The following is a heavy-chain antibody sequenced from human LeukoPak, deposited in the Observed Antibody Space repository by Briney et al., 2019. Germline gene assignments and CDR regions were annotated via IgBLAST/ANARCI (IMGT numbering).Heavy chain of an antibody. V-gene: IGHV3-20*04. D-gene: IGHD6-19*01. CDR1: GFTFSSSA. Sequence: PGGSLRLSCAASGFTFSSSAMSWVRQAPGEGLEWVSGINWNGGSTGYADSVKGRFTISRDNAKNSLYLQMNSLRAEDTALYYCAREGLAVAKHFDYWGQGTLVTASS. CDR2: INWNGGST. CDR3: AREGLAVAKHFDY. J-gene: IGHJ4*02.